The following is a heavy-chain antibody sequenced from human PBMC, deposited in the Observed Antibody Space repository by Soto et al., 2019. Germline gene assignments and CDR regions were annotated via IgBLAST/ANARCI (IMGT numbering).Heavy chain of an antibody. J-gene: IGHJ3*02. CDR3: SRNWYSGCYYFAFDI. D-gene: IGHD1-26*01. Sequence: SETLSLTCTVSGGSISSYYWSWIRQPPGKGLEWIGYIYYSGSTNYNPSLKSRVTISVDTSKNQFSLKLSSVTAADTAVYYCSRNWYSGCYYFAFDIWGQGTMVTVSS. CDR2: IYYSGST. V-gene: IGHV4-59*01. CDR1: GGSISSYY.